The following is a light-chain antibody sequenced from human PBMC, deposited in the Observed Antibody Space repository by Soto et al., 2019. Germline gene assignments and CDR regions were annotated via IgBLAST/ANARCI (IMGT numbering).Light chain of an antibody. CDR1: QSVLYSSNSKNY. Sequence: DIVMTQSPDSLAVSLGERATINCKSSQSVLYSSNSKNYLAWFLQKPGQPPKLLIYWASTRESGVPDRYSCSGSGTDFTLTISSLQAEDVAEYYCQQYYSTPFTFGPGTKVDIK. CDR3: QQYYSTPFT. CDR2: WAS. V-gene: IGKV4-1*01. J-gene: IGKJ3*01.